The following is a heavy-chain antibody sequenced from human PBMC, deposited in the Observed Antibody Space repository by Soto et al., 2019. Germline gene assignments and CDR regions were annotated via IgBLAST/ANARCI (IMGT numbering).Heavy chain of an antibody. CDR2: ITTSGGST. J-gene: IGHJ4*02. Sequence: LRLSCAASGFTFSNSAMSWVRQAPGKGLEWVSTITTSGGSTYYADSVKGRFTISRDNSKNTLWLQMNSLRAEDTAVYYCANRNYGTIDYWGQGALVTVSS. CDR1: GFTFSNSA. CDR3: ANRNYGTIDY. V-gene: IGHV3-23*01. D-gene: IGHD3-10*01.